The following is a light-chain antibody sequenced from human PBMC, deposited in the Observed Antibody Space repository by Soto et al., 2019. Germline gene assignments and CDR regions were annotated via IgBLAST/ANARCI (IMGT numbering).Light chain of an antibody. CDR2: AAS. CDR1: QAISNF. J-gene: IGKJ4*01. CDR3: QKYDSVPLT. Sequence: DIQLTQSPSSLSASVGDIVTITCRASQAISNFVAWYQQKPGKVPKVLISAASTLQSGVPSRFSGSGSGTEFTLTISSLQPEDVATYFCQKYDSVPLTFGGGTKVEIK. V-gene: IGKV1-27*01.